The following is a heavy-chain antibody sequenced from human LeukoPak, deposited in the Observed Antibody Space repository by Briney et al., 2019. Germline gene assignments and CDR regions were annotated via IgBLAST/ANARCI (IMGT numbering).Heavy chain of an antibody. Sequence: ASVKVSCKASGYTFTGYYMHWVRQAPGQGLEWMGWINPNSGGTNYAQKFQGRVTMTRDTSISTAYMELSRLRSDDTAVYYCARTIFGGPDAFDIWGQGTMVTVSS. V-gene: IGHV1-2*02. CDR1: GYTFTGYY. CDR2: INPNSGGT. J-gene: IGHJ3*02. CDR3: ARTIFGGPDAFDI. D-gene: IGHD3-3*01.